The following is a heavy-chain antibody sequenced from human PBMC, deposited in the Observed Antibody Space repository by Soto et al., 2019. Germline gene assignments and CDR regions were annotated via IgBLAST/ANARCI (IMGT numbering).Heavy chain of an antibody. D-gene: IGHD2-8*01. CDR1: GYTFTSYG. Sequence: SVKVSCKASGYTFTSYGISWVRQAPGQGLEWMGWISAYNGNTNYAQKLQGRVTMTTDTSTSTAYMELRSLRSDDTAVSEGAGDFEVLMVYALTWCDPWGEGTLVTVCS. CDR2: ISAYNGNT. CDR3: AGDFEVLMVYALTWCDP. V-gene: IGHV1-18*01. J-gene: IGHJ5*02.